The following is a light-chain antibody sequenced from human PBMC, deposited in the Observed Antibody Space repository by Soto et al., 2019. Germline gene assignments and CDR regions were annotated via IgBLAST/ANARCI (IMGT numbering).Light chain of an antibody. CDR2: GAS. V-gene: IGKV3-15*01. J-gene: IGKJ4*01. Sequence: EIVMTQSPATLSVSPGERATLSCRASQSVSNNLAWYQQKPGQAPRPLIYGASTRATGIPARFSGSGSGTEFTLTISRLEPEDFAVYYCQQYGSSPRVTFGGGTKVEIK. CDR3: QQYGSSPRVT. CDR1: QSVSNN.